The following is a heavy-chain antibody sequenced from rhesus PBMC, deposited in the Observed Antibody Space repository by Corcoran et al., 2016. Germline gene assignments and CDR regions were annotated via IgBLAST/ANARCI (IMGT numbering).Heavy chain of an antibody. CDR1: GFPLSGSY. CDR2: LSNGGGNT. D-gene: IGHD3-34*01. V-gene: IGHV3-178*01. Sequence: EVQLVESGGGLATRGGSLRPPCAACGFPLSGSYRGGVRQAPGKGLEVVSRLSNGGGNTWYAESVKGRFTISRENAKNTLYLQMNSLRVEDMAVYYCARDWGYWGQGVLVTVSS. CDR3: ARDWGY. J-gene: IGHJ4*01.